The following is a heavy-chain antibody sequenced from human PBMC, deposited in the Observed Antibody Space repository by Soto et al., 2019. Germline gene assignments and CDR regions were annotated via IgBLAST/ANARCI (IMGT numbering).Heavy chain of an antibody. CDR1: GGSVSSESYY. J-gene: IGHJ5*02. CDR2: VENSGST. CDR3: ARERGDSHWIDP. D-gene: IGHD2-21*01. V-gene: IGHV4-61*01. Sequence: QVQLQESGPGLVKPSETLSLTCSVSGGSVSSESYYWSWIRQTPGKGLEWIGNVENSGSTKYNPALKGPVTISVDTSKTRFSLKLSSVTGADTAVYYCARERGDSHWIDPWGQGTLVTVS.